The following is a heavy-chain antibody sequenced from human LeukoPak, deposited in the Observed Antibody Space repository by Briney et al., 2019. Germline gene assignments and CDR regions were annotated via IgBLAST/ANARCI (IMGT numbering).Heavy chain of an antibody. J-gene: IGHJ6*04. V-gene: IGHV3-30*04. CDR1: GFTFSLFA. D-gene: IGHD3-10*02. CDR3: AELGITMIGGV. CDR2: ISYDGSNK. Sequence: GGSLRLSCAASGFTFSLFAMHWVRQAPGKGLEWVAVISYDGSNKYYADSVKGRFTISRGNSKNTLYLQMNSLRAEDTAVYYCAELGITMIGGVWGKGTTVTISS.